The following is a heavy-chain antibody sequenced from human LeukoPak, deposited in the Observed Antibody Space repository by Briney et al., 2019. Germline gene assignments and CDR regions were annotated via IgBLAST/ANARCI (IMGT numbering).Heavy chain of an antibody. CDR2: IYYSGST. CDR1: GGSISSGGYY. D-gene: IGHD2-15*01. J-gene: IGHJ4*02. V-gene: IGHV4-31*03. CDR3: AKGSQGFYGY. Sequence: SETLSLTCTVSGGSISSGGYYWSWIRQHPGKGLEWIGYIYYSGSTYYNPSLKSRVSIAVDRSKNQFSLNLTSVTAADTAVYYCAKGSQGFYGYWGQGTLVTVSS.